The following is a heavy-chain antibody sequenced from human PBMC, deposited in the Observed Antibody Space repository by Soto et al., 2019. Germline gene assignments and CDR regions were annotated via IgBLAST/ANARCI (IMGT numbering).Heavy chain of an antibody. D-gene: IGHD3-16*02. CDR2: VSGSGGST. CDR1: EFTFAIHA. J-gene: IGHJ6*02. Sequence: EPHLLESGGNLVQPGGSLRLSCAASEFTFAIHAMSWVRQAPGKGLEWVSTVSGSGGSTYHADSVKGRFTISRDNSKNTLYLQMNSLKAEDTAVYYCAKDLSSSAFRSGLDVWGQGTTVTVSS. CDR3: AKDLSSSAFRSGLDV. V-gene: IGHV3-23*01.